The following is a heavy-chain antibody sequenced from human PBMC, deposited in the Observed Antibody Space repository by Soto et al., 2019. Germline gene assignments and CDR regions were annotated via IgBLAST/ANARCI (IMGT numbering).Heavy chain of an antibody. D-gene: IGHD6-6*01. V-gene: IGHV4-39*01. CDR1: GGSISSSSYY. CDR2: IFYSGST. Sequence: SETLSLTCTVSGGSISSSSYYWGWIRQPPGKGLEWIGSIFYSGSTYYNPSLKSRVTISVDTSKNQFSLTLSSVTAADTAVYYCARVRGSSPYYYYGMDVWGQGTTVTVSS. J-gene: IGHJ6*02. CDR3: ARVRGSSPYYYYGMDV.